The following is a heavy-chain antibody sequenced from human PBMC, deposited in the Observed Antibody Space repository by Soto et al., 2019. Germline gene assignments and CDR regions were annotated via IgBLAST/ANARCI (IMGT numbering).Heavy chain of an antibody. CDR1: GLSISDSEMG. V-gene: IGHV2-26*01. CDR2: IDSSGEK. Sequence: QVTLKESGPVLVKPTETLTLRCTVSGLSISDSEMGVSWIRQPPGTALEWLAPIDSSGEKSYRTFLKSRLTTSKDTSKSQIVLIMTNMDPADTGTYYCARRHLAVAVSPWFDPWGQGSLVTVSS. D-gene: IGHD6-19*01. J-gene: IGHJ5*02. CDR3: ARRHLAVAVSPWFDP.